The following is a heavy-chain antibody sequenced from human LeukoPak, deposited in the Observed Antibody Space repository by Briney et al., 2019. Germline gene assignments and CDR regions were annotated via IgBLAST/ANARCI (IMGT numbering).Heavy chain of an antibody. V-gene: IGHV4-31*11. J-gene: IGHJ5*02. CDR2: IYYSGST. CDR1: GGSFSGYY. D-gene: IGHD3-3*01. CDR3: ARSHGDFWSGYYSRWFDP. Sequence: SETLSLTCAVYGGSFSGYYWSWIRQHPGKGLEWIGYIYYSGSTYYNPSLKSRVTISVDTSKNQFSLKLSSVTAADTAVYYCARSHGDFWSGYYSRWFDPWGQGTLVTVSS.